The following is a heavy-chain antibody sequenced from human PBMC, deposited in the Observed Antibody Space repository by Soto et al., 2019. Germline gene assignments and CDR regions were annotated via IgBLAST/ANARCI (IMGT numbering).Heavy chain of an antibody. CDR2: ISSNSAYI. V-gene: IGHV3-21*01. Sequence: GPLELSCAASGFTIHSFTMNWVRQAPGEGLEWVSTISSNSAYIYYTDALRVRFTISRDNAKNSLHLQMNSLRAGDTAVYYCMRDASRDSSARGWFDPWGPGTLVTASS. CDR1: GFTIHSFT. D-gene: IGHD6-13*01. CDR3: MRDASRDSSARGWFDP. J-gene: IGHJ5*02.